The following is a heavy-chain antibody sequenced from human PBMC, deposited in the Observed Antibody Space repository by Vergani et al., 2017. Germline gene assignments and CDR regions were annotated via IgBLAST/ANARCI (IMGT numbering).Heavy chain of an antibody. D-gene: IGHD5-12*01. Sequence: EVQLLESGGDLVQPGGSLRLSCAASGFTFNHYAMNWVRQAPGKGLEWVSGISGSGGSTYYAGPVKGRFTISRDSSKNTLYLQMNSLSAGDTAVYYCAKANPRNSGYDYLYYYHSMDFWGQGTTVTVSS. V-gene: IGHV3-23*01. J-gene: IGHJ6*02. CDR2: ISGSGGST. CDR1: GFTFNHYA. CDR3: AKANPRNSGYDYLYYYHSMDF.